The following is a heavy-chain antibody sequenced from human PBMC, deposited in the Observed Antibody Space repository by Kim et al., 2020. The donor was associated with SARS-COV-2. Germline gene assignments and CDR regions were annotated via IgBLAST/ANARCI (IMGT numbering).Heavy chain of an antibody. CDR3: ARGSDSSGYYGNYYYYYGMDV. V-gene: IGHV3-30*04. Sequence: GGSLRLSCAASGFTFSSYAMHWVRQAPGKGLEWVAVISYDGSNKYYADSVKGRFTISRDNSKNTLYLQMNSLRAEDTAVYYCARGSDSSGYYGNYYYYYGMDVWGQGTTVTVSS. D-gene: IGHD3-22*01. CDR2: ISYDGSNK. J-gene: IGHJ6*02. CDR1: GFTFSSYA.